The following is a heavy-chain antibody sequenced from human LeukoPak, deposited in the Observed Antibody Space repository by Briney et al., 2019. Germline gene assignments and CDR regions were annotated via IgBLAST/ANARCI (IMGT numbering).Heavy chain of an antibody. D-gene: IGHD4/OR15-4a*01. Sequence: GGSLRLSCAASGFTFSSYGMSWVRQAPGKGLEWVSAISGSGGSTYYADSVKGRFTISRDNSKNTLYLQMNSLRAEDTAVYYCARRAGAYSHPYDYWGQGTLVAVSS. CDR1: GFTFSSYG. CDR3: ARRAGAYSHPYDY. V-gene: IGHV3-23*01. CDR2: ISGSGGST. J-gene: IGHJ4*02.